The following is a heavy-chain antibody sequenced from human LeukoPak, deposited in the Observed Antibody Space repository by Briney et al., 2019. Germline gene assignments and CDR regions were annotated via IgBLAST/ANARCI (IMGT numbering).Heavy chain of an antibody. V-gene: IGHV3-73*01. J-gene: IGHJ4*02. CDR1: GFTFSGSA. CDR2: IRSKANSYAT. CDR3: TIPLKAAAGISEGYFDY. Sequence: GGSLRLSCAASGFTFSGSAIHWVRQASGKGLEWVGRIRSKANSYATVYAASLKGRVTISRDDSKNTAYLQVNSLITEDTAVYYCTIPLKAAAGISEGYFDYWGQGTLVTVSS. D-gene: IGHD6-13*01.